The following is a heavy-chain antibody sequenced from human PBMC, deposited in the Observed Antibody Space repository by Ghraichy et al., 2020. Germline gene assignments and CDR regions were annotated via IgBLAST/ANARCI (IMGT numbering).Heavy chain of an antibody. V-gene: IGHV1-69*04. CDR3: ASTLGDGYNLAYYYGMDV. CDR1: GGTFSSYA. J-gene: IGHJ6*02. D-gene: IGHD5-24*01. Sequence: SVKVSCKASGGTFSSYAISWVRQAPGQGLEWMGRIIPILGIANYAQKFQGRVTITADKSTSTAYMELSSLRSEDTAVYYCASTLGDGYNLAYYYGMDVWGQGTTVTVSS. CDR2: IIPILGIA.